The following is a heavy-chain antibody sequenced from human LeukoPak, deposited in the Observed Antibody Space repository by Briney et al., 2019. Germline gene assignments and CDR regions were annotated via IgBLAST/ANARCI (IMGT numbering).Heavy chain of an antibody. CDR1: GRSLSGYY. CDR3: ARVPHYYFGYGYFDS. Sequence: PSETLSLTCVVYGRSLSGYYWSWIRQPPGKGLEWIGEIDQSGTTNYNPSLKSRVSISVDTSKKQFSLTLTSMTAADTAVYYCARVPHYYFGYGYFDSWGQGTLVTVSS. V-gene: IGHV4-34*01. D-gene: IGHD3-10*01. CDR2: IDQSGTT. J-gene: IGHJ4*02.